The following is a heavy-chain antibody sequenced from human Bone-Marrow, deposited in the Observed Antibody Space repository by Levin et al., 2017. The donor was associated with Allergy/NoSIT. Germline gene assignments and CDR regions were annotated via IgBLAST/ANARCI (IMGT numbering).Heavy chain of an antibody. D-gene: IGHD3-16*01. CDR2: IYPGDSDT. CDR1: GYSFTRYW. CDR3: ARVLPSGGWGSYDY. J-gene: IGHJ4*02. V-gene: IGHV5-51*01. Sequence: GESLKISCKGSGYSFTRYWIGWVRQMPGKGLEWMGIIYPGDSDTRYSPSFQGQVTISGDKSINTAFLQWISLKASDTAMYYCARVLPSGGWGSYDYWGQGTLVTVSS.